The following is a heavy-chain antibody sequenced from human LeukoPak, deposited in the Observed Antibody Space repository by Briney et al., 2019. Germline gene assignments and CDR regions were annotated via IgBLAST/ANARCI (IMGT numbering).Heavy chain of an antibody. J-gene: IGHJ6*03. D-gene: IGHD3-16*01. CDR3: ARETSQKGAHYMDV. CDR1: GGSISSYY. V-gene: IGHV4-59*01. CDR2: IYYSGST. Sequence: SETLSLTCTVSGGSISSYYWSWIRQPPGKGLEWIGYIYYSGSTNYNPSLKSRLTISVDTSKNQFSLKLSSVTAADTAVYYCARETSQKGAHYMDVWGKGTTVTISS.